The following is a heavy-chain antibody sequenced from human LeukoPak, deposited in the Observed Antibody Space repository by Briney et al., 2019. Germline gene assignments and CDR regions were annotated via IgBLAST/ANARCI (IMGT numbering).Heavy chain of an antibody. CDR3: SRHEALPGDY. J-gene: IGHJ4*02. CDR1: GFTFSGST. Sequence: GGSLRLSCAASGFTFSGSTAHWVRQASGRGLEWVGHMRPKAKNYATAYAASVKGRFAISRDDSKNTAYLQLNSLKTEDTAVYYCSRHEALPGDYWGQGTLVTVSS. CDR2: MRPKAKNYAT. D-gene: IGHD2-21*02. V-gene: IGHV3-73*01.